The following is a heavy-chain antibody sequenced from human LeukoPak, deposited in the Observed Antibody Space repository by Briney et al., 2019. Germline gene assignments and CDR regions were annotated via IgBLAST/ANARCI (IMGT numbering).Heavy chain of an antibody. CDR1: GGSISSYY. Sequence: SETLSLTCTVSGGSISSYYWSWIRQPPGKGLEWIGYIYYSGSTNYNPSLKSRVTMSVDTSKNQFSLKLSSVTAADTAVYYCARTIAAAGTWFDPWGQGTLVTVSS. CDR3: ARTIAAAGTWFDP. CDR2: IYYSGST. V-gene: IGHV4-59*12. D-gene: IGHD6-13*01. J-gene: IGHJ5*02.